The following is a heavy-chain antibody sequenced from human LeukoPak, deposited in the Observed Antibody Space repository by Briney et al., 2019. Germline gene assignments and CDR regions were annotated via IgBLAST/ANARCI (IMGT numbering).Heavy chain of an antibody. V-gene: IGHV3-7*01. CDR1: GFTFSSYW. CDR3: AGGPYSSGWYYFDY. D-gene: IGHD6-19*01. Sequence: GGSLRLSCAASGFTFSSYWMSWVRQAPGKGLEWVANIKQDGSEKYYVDSVKGRFTISRDNAKNSLYLQMNSLRAEDTAVYYCAGGPYSSGWYYFDYWGQGTLVTVSS. J-gene: IGHJ4*02. CDR2: IKQDGSEK.